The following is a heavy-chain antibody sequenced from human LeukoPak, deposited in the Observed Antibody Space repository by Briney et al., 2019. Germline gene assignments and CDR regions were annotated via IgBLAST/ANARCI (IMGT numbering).Heavy chain of an antibody. V-gene: IGHV4-39*01. CDR3: ARRLNDGYTYGCFDY. J-gene: IGHJ4*02. D-gene: IGHD5-18*01. CDR1: GGSFSGYY. Sequence: SETLSLTCAVEGGSFSGYYWGWIRQPPGKGLEWIGSIYYSGSTYYNPSLKSRVTISVDTSKNQFSLKLSSVTAADTAVYYCARRLNDGYTYGCFDYWGQGTQVTVSS. CDR2: IYYSGST.